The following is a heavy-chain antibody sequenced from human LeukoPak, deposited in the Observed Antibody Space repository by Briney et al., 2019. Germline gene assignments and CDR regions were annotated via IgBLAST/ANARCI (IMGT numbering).Heavy chain of an antibody. V-gene: IGHV3-7*01. D-gene: IGHD6-6*01. CDR2: IKPDGTEK. CDR3: ARGGNSSWDY. J-gene: IGHJ4*02. CDR1: GFLFSNYW. Sequence: GGSPRLSCAASGFLFSNYWMSWVRQAPGKGLEWVANIKPDGTEKYYVDSLKGRFTISRDNAKNSLYLQMNSLRVEDTAVYYCARGGNSSWDYWGQGALVTVSS.